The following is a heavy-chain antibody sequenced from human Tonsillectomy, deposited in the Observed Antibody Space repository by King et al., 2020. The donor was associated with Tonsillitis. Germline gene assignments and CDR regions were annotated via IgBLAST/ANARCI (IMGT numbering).Heavy chain of an antibody. V-gene: IGHV4-39*01. CDR2: INYGGST. J-gene: IGHJ4*02. CDR1: GGSIKTSNYY. Sequence: QLQESGPGLLRPSATLSLTCNVSGGSIKTSNYYWGWIRQPPGKGLEWIGSINYGGSTYHNPSLKSRISLFVDTSKNQFSLRLSSVTAADTAVFYCARRGKILEFDFWGQGTLVTVSS. CDR3: ARRGKILEFDF. D-gene: IGHD6-25*01.